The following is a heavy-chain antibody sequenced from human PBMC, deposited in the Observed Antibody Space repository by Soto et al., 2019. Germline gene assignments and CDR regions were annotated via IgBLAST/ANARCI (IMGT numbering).Heavy chain of an antibody. J-gene: IGHJ3*02. CDR1: GFTFSSYA. D-gene: IGHD3-22*01. Sequence: GGSLRLSCSASGFTFSSYAMHWVRQAPGKGLEYVSAISSNGGSTYYADSVKGRFTISRDNSKNTLYLQMSSLRAEDTAVYYCVKEFYYDSIGYYPTGAFDIWGQGTMVTVSS. CDR3: VKEFYYDSIGYYPTGAFDI. V-gene: IGHV3-64D*06. CDR2: ISSNGGST.